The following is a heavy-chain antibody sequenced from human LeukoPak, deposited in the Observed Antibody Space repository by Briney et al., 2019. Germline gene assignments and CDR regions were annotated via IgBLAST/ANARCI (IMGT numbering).Heavy chain of an antibody. V-gene: IGHV1-69*05. CDR1: GGTFSSYA. J-gene: IGHJ4*02. D-gene: IGHD2-15*01. CDR2: IIPIFGTA. Sequence: SVKVSCKASGGTFSSYAISWVRQAPGQGLEWMGGIIPIFGTANYAQRFQGRVTITTDESTSTAYMELSSLRSEDTAVYYCASGYCSGGSCEVYFDYWGQGTLVTVSS. CDR3: ASGYCSGGSCEVYFDY.